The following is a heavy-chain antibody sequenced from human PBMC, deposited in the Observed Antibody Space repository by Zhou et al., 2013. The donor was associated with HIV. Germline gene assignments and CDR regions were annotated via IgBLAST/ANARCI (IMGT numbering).Heavy chain of an antibody. J-gene: IGHJ4*02. CDR3: ARLFFDRGDY. Sequence: QVQLTQSGGEVKKPGATVRVSCRASGYSFTTYGMSWVRQAPGQGLEWMGWISAYNGDTNYAQKFQGSVSMTTDTSTDTAYMELRSLRSDDTAVYYCARLFFDRGDYWGQGTLVTVSS. CDR1: GYSFTTYG. D-gene: IGHD3-3*01. CDR2: ISAYNGDT. V-gene: IGHV1-18*01.